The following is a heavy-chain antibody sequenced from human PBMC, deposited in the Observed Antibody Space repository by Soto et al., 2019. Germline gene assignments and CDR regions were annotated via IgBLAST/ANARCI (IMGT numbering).Heavy chain of an antibody. CDR1: EFDFSSSA. D-gene: IGHD2-8*01. CDR3: AKDAAWSN. J-gene: IGHJ4*02. V-gene: IGHV3-23*01. CDR2: ISGSGGST. Sequence: VGPLRHSCAASEFDFSSSAMSWVRQAPGKGLEWVSAISGSGGSTYYADSVKGRFTISRDNSKNTLYLQMNSLRAEDTAVYYCAKDAAWSNWGQGTLVTVSS.